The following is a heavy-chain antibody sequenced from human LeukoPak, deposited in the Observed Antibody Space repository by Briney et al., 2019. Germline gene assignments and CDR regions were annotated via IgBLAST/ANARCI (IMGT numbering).Heavy chain of an antibody. CDR3: ARGYCSDEGCPVFPS. CDR1: GGSVSDYY. Sequence: SETLSLTCTISGGSVSDYYWSWIRQSPGKGLEWIGYIYHTGSTSYSPSLKSRVTMSVDTSKNQFSLKLSSVTAADTAVYYCARGYCSDEGCPVFPSWGQGTLVTVSS. V-gene: IGHV4-59*02. J-gene: IGHJ5*02. D-gene: IGHD2-15*01. CDR2: IYHTGST.